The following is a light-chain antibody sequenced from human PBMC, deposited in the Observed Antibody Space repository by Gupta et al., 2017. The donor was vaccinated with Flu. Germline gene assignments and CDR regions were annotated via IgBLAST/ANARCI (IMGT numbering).Light chain of an antibody. Sequence: LGQRATINCESRQSVLYSSNNKNNIAVYHQNTRQPPKLLSYWAYTRESGVPARFSSSGSGTDFTRTISSLKAEAASFYYCQQSYMAQPFTFGQGTKVEIK. CDR2: WAY. V-gene: IGKV4-1*01. J-gene: IGKJ1*01. CDR1: QSVLYSSNNKNN. CDR3: QQSYMAQPFT.